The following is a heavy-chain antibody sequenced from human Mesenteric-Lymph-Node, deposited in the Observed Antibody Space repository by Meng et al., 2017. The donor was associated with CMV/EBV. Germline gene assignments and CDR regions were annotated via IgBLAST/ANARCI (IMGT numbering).Heavy chain of an antibody. CDR3: ARGDYYGSGSYYNVGYFDY. J-gene: IGHJ4*02. CDR1: YTFTSYA. CDR2: INAGNGNT. D-gene: IGHD3-10*01. Sequence: YTFTSYAMHWVRQAPGQRLEWMGWINAGNGNTKYSQKFQGRVTITRDTSASTAYMELSSLRSEDTAVYYCARGDYYGSGSYYNVGYFDYWGQGTLVTVS. V-gene: IGHV1-3*01.